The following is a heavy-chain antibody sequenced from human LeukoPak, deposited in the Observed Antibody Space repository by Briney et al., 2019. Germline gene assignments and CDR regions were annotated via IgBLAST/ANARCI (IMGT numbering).Heavy chain of an antibody. CDR3: ARHMDIVVVPAAMDY. D-gene: IGHD2-2*03. CDR2: IYYSGST. V-gene: IGHV4-39*01. J-gene: IGHJ4*02. Sequence: PSETLSLTCTVSGGSISSSSYYWGWIRQPPGKWLEWIGRIYYSGSTYYNPSLKSRVTISVDTSKNQFSLKLSSVTAADTAVYYCARHMDIVVVPAAMDYWGQGTLVTVSS. CDR1: GGSISSSSYY.